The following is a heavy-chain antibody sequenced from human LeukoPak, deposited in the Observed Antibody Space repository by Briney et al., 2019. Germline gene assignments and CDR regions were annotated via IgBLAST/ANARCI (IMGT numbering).Heavy chain of an antibody. CDR1: GFTFSSYS. J-gene: IGHJ5*02. V-gene: IGHV3-21*01. CDR3: ARRGVRIAVAGFYWFDP. D-gene: IGHD6-19*01. CDR2: ISSSSSYI. Sequence: GGSLRLSCAASGFTFSSYSMNWVRQAPGKGLEWVSSISSSSSYIYYADSVKGRFTISRDNAKNSLYLQMNSLRAEDTAVYYCARRGVRIAVAGFYWFDPWGQGTLVTVSS.